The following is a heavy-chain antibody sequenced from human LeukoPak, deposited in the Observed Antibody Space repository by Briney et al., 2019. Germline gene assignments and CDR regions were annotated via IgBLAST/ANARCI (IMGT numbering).Heavy chain of an antibody. V-gene: IGHV4-34*01. D-gene: IGHD3-10*01. Sequence: PSETLSLTCAVYGGSFSGYYWSWIRQPPGKGLEWIGEINHSGSTNYNPSLKGRVTISVDTSKNQFSLKLSSVTAADTAVYYCARERRGSGSPKRNWFDPWGQGTLVTVSS. CDR3: ARERRGSGSPKRNWFDP. J-gene: IGHJ5*02. CDR1: GGSFSGYY. CDR2: INHSGST.